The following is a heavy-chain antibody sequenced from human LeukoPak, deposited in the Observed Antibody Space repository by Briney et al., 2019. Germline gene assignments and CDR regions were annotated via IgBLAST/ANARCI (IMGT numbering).Heavy chain of an antibody. V-gene: IGHV4-61*02. CDR2: IYTSGST. Sequence: SQTLSLTCTVSGGSISSGSYYWSWIRQPAGKGLEWIGRIYTSGSTNYNPSLKSRVTISVDTSKNQFSLNLTSLTAADTAVYYCARMVRGVIIDYWGQGTLVTVSS. D-gene: IGHD3-10*01. J-gene: IGHJ4*02. CDR1: GGSISSGSYY. CDR3: ARMVRGVIIDY.